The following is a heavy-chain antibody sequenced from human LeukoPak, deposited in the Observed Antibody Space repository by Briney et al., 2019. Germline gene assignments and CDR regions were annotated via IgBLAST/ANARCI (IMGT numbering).Heavy chain of an antibody. CDR3: ARSTPGYSSGWYRAHYYYGMDV. D-gene: IGHD6-19*01. CDR2: IYPGDSET. Sequence: GESLKIFCKGSGYSFTSYWIVWVRQMPGKGVEWLGIIYPGDSETRYRPSFQGEVTISADKSISTAYLQWSSLKASDTAMYYCARSTPGYSSGWYRAHYYYGMDVWGQGTTVTVAS. V-gene: IGHV5-51*01. CDR1: GYSFTSYW. J-gene: IGHJ6*02.